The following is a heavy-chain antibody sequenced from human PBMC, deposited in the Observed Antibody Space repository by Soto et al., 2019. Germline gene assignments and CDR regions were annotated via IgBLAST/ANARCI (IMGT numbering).Heavy chain of an antibody. J-gene: IGHJ4*02. CDR1: GGSISSYY. V-gene: IGHV4-59*08. CDR3: ASQDGYFDY. Sequence: SETLSLTCTVSGGSISSYYWSWIRQPPGKGLEWIGYIYYSGSTNYNPSLKSRVTISVDTSKNQFSLKLSSVTAADTAVYYCASQDGYFDYWGQGTQVTVSS. CDR2: IYYSGST.